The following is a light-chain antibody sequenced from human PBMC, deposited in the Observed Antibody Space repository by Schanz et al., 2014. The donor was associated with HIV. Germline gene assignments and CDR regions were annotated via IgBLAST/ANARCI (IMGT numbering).Light chain of an antibody. CDR1: TSNIGTGYD. CDR2: GYS. CDR3: AAWDDSLSGPL. J-gene: IGLJ2*01. Sequence: QSVLAQPLSVSGAPGQRVTISCTGSTSNIGTGYDVHWYQVLPGTAPKLLIFGYSNRPSGVPDRFSGSKSGTSASLAISGLRSADEADYFCAAWDDSLSGPLFGGGTKLTVL. V-gene: IGLV1-40*01.